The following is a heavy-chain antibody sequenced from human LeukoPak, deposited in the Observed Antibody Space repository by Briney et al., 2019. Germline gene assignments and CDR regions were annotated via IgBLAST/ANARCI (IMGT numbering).Heavy chain of an antibody. CDR1: GGTFSSYA. V-gene: IGHV1-69*05. CDR3: ARATYYYDSSGYYVVAFDI. D-gene: IGHD3-22*01. Sequence: GASVKVSCKASGGTFSSYAISWVRQAPGQGLEWMGGIIPIFGTANYAQKIQGRVTITTDESTSTAYMELSSLRSEDTAVYYCARATYYYDSSGYYVVAFDIWGQGTMVTVSS. CDR2: IIPIFGTA. J-gene: IGHJ3*02.